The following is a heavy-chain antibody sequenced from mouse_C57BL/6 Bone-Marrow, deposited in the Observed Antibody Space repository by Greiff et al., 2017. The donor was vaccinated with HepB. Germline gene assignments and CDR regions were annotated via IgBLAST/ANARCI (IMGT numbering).Heavy chain of an antibody. CDR2: IDPSDSYT. CDR3: ARITTVEFAY. V-gene: IGHV1-50*01. Sequence: QVQLQQPGAELVKPGASVKLSCKASGYTFTSYWMQWVKQRPGQGLEWIGEIDPSDSYTNYNQKFKGKATLTVDTSSSTAYMQLSSLTSEDSAVYYCARITTVEFAYWGQGTLVTVSA. D-gene: IGHD1-1*01. J-gene: IGHJ3*01. CDR1: GYTFTSYW.